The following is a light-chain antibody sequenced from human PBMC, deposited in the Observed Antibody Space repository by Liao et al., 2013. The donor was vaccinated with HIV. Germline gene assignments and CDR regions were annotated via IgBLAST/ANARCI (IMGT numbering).Light chain of an antibody. CDR3: QVWDSGSGDVYV. CDR2: YDT. J-gene: IGLJ1*01. CDR1: NIRRKS. V-gene: IGLV3-21*01. Sequence: SYELTQPPSVSVAPGKTARLACGGDNIRRKSVHWYQQKPGQAPLLVMYYDTDRPSGIPERFSGSNSGNTATLTINRVEAGDEADYYCQVWDSGSGDVYVFGTGTKVTVL.